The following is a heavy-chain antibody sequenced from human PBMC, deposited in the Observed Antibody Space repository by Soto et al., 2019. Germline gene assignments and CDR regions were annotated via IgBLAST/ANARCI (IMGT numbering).Heavy chain of an antibody. CDR3: ARKGYIGNFGLDV. CDR2: ISISKGKT. V-gene: IGHV1-18*01. J-gene: IGHJ6*02. CDR1: GYTFRNYD. Sequence: QVQLVQSGAEVKRPGASVKVSCKASGYTFRNYDVAWVRRAPGHGLEWMGGISISKGKTYYQESLQGRGTMTMDTGTTTADMEVMSLRSEDTAVYYCARKGYIGNFGLDVWGQGTTVTVSS. D-gene: IGHD5-12*01.